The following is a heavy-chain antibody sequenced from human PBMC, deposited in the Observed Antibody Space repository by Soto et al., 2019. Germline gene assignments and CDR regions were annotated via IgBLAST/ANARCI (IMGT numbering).Heavy chain of an antibody. J-gene: IGHJ5*02. CDR3: AKGDNLGPKTGYAFDP. D-gene: IGHD5-12*01. CDR2: TYYRSRWYS. V-gene: IGHV6-1*01. Sequence: PSQTLSLTCAISGDSVSSNGAAWNWIRQSPSRGLEWLGRTYYRSRWYSDYAPSVKSRITVNPDTSQNQFSLRLNSVTPEDTAVYFCAKGDNLGPKTGYAFDPWGQGIMVTVSS. CDR1: GDSVSSNGAA.